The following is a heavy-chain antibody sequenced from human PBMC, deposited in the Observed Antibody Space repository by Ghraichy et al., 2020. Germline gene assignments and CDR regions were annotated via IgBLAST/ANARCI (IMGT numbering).Heavy chain of an antibody. CDR1: GFTFSSSS. Sequence: LSLTCAASGFTFSSSSMNWVRQAPGKGLEWVSSISSSSTYIYYADSVKGRFTISRDSTKNSLYLQMNSLRAEDTAVYYCARGQDIVVVRATIRGYFVLWGRGTLVTVSS. J-gene: IGHJ2*01. CDR3: ARGQDIVVVRATIRGYFVL. V-gene: IGHV3-21*01. CDR2: ISSSSTYI. D-gene: IGHD2-2*02.